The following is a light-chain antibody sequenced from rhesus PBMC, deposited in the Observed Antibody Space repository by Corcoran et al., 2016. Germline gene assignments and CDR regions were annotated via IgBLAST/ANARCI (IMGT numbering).Light chain of an antibody. CDR2: YAS. Sequence: DIQMTQSPSSLSASVGDKVTITCHASQGISSCLAWYQQKPGKAPKPLIYYASSFQSGVPSRVTGSGSGTDYTPPISSLQPEDFETYYCQQYDDLPTFGQGTKVEIK. CDR3: QQYDDLPT. CDR1: QGISSC. J-gene: IGKJ1*01. V-gene: IGKV1-19*01.